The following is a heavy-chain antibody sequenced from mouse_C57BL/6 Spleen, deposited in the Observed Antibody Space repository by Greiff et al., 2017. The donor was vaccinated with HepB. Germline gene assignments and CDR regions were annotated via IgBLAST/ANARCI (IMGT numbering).Heavy chain of an antibody. CDR2: INPNNGGT. Sequence: EVKLQESGPELVKPGASVKIPCKASGYTFTDYNIDWVKQSHGKSLEWIGDINPNNGGTIYNQKFKGKATLTVDKSSSTAYMELRSLTSEDTAVYYCARPIYYGNYWYFDVWGTGTTVTVSS. D-gene: IGHD2-1*01. CDR1: GYTFTDYN. J-gene: IGHJ1*03. V-gene: IGHV1-18*01. CDR3: ARPIYYGNYWYFDV.